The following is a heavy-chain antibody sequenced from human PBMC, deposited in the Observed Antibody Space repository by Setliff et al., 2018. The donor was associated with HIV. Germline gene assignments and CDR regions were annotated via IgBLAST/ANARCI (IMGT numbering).Heavy chain of an antibody. J-gene: IGHJ6*02. Sequence: PSETLSLTCTVSGVSVSSGGYYWSWIRQHPGKGLEWIGYSYHSGSPSYNPSLKSRTTISVDTSKNEFSLKLSSVTAADTAVYYCASMGAARPLYYYGMDVWGRGTTVTVSS. CDR3: ASMGAARPLYYYGMDV. D-gene: IGHD6-6*01. CDR1: GVSVSSGGYY. CDR2: SYHSGSP. V-gene: IGHV4-31*02.